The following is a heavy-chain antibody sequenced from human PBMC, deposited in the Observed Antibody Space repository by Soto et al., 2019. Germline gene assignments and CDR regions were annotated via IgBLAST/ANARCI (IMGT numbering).Heavy chain of an antibody. CDR3: ARDSGYCSGGSCYSGAYGMDV. V-gene: IGHV1-69*08. Sequence: QVQLVQSGAAVKKPGSSVKVSCKASGGTFSSYTISWVRQAPGQGLEWMGRIIPILGIANYAQKFQGRVTITADKSTSTAYMELSSLRSEDTAVYYCARDSGYCSGGSCYSGAYGMDVWGQGTTVTVSS. CDR2: IIPILGIA. CDR1: GGTFSSYT. J-gene: IGHJ6*02. D-gene: IGHD2-15*01.